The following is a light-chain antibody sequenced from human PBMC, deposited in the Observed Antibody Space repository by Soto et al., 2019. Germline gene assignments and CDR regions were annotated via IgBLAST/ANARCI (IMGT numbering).Light chain of an antibody. CDR1: SSDVGGYNY. CDR3: SSFAGSNNFGV. Sequence: QSVLTQPPSASGSPGQSVTISCTGTSSDVGGYNYVSWYQQHPGKAPKLMIFEVSKRPSGVPDRFSGSKSGNTASLTVSDLQGEDEADYYCSSFAGSNNFGVFGTGTKLTVL. CDR2: EVS. V-gene: IGLV2-8*01. J-gene: IGLJ1*01.